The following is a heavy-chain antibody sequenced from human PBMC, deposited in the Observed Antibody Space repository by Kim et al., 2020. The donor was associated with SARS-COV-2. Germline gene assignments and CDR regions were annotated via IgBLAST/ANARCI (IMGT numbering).Heavy chain of an antibody. CDR3: AKDREVGSGWQYFDY. V-gene: IGHV3-23*01. D-gene: IGHD6-19*01. Sequence: DPVKGRFTISRDNSKNTLYLQMNTLGAEDTAVYYCAKDREVGSGWQYFDYWGQGTLVTVSS. J-gene: IGHJ4*02.